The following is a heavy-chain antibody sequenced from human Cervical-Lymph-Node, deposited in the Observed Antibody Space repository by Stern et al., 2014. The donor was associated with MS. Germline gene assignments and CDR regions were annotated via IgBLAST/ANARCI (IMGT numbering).Heavy chain of an antibody. CDR1: GGSFTNNV. J-gene: IGHJ4*02. Sequence: QVQLVQSGAEVKKPGSSVKVSCTASGGSFTNNVVSWVRQAPGQGLEWMGGTIPIFGKAIYAKKFQGRVTITADESTGATYMELSSLRSEDTAVYYCARAAYSTSSYNYWGQGTVVTVSA. V-gene: IGHV1-69*01. CDR3: ARAAYSTSSYNY. D-gene: IGHD2/OR15-2a*01. CDR2: TIPIFGKA.